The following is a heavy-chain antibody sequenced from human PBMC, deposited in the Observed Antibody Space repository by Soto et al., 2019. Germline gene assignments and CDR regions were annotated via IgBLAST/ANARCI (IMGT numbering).Heavy chain of an antibody. CDR3: ATRGYTYGYYFDY. D-gene: IGHD5-18*01. V-gene: IGHV5-51*01. Sequence: GESLKISCKGSGYSFTTYCIGWVRQMPGKGLEWMGIISPGDSDTRYSPSFQGQVTISADKSIGTAYLQWSSLKASDTAIYYCATRGYTYGYYFDYWGQGTLVTSPQ. CDR2: ISPGDSDT. CDR1: GYSFTTYC. J-gene: IGHJ4*02.